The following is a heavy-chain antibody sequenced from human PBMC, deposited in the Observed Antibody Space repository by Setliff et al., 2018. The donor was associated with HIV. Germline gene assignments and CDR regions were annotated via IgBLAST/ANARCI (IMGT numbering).Heavy chain of an antibody. J-gene: IGHJ6*03. Sequence: GESLKISCAASGFTFSSYGMHWVRQAPGKGLEWVAVIWYDGGSKYYADSVKGRFIISRDNSKNTLYLQMNSLRAEDTAVYYCAKDLWRYYNSGSFYMDVWGKGTTVTVSS. CDR3: AKDLWRYYNSGSFYMDV. V-gene: IGHV3-30*02. CDR2: IWYDGGSK. D-gene: IGHD3-10*01. CDR1: GFTFSSYG.